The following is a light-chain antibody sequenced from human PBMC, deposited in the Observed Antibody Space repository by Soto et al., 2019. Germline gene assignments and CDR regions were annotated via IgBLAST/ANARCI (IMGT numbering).Light chain of an antibody. CDR2: GAS. J-gene: IGKJ1*01. CDR3: QQYGSSVT. CDR1: QSVRNNY. Sequence: EIGLTQSPGSLSLSPGERATLSCRASQSVRNNYLAWYQQKPCQAPRLLIYGASNRATVIPDRFSGSVSGTDFTLTISRLEPEDFAVYYCQQYGSSVTFGQGTKVDIK. V-gene: IGKV3-20*01.